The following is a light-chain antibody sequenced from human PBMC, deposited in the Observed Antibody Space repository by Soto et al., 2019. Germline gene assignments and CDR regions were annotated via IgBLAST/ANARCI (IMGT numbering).Light chain of an antibody. CDR2: RTS. J-gene: IGKJ4*01. Sequence: EIVMTQSPATLSVSPGERATLSCRASQTVGTNLAWYQQKPGQAPRLLIYRTSTRATGIPARFSGSGSGTEFTLTISSMQSEDFAVYYCQQYYNWLTFGGGTKVDIK. CDR1: QTVGTN. CDR3: QQYYNWLT. V-gene: IGKV3-15*01.